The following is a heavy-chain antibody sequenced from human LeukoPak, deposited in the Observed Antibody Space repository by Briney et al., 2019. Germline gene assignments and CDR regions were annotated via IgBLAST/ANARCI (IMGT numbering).Heavy chain of an antibody. CDR2: IYSDNT. CDR1: GFTFSSSA. Sequence: GGSLRLSCAASGFTFSSSAMSWVRQAPGKGLEWVSFIYSDNTHYSDSVKGRFTISRDNSKNTLYLQMNSLRAEDTAVYYCARRAGAYSHPYDYWGQGTLVTVSS. D-gene: IGHD4/OR15-4a*01. CDR3: ARRAGAYSHPYDY. J-gene: IGHJ4*02. V-gene: IGHV3-53*01.